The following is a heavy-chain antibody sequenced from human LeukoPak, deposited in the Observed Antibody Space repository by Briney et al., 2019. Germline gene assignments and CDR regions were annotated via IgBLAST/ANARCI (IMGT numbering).Heavy chain of an antibody. J-gene: IGHJ3*02. Sequence: GGSLRLSCAASGFSFSTYTMKWVRQAPGKGLEWVSYISGSSSTIYYADSVKGRFTISRDNAKNSLYLQMNSLRAEDTAVYYCARQCGGDCSGDTFDIWGQGTMVTVSS. CDR3: ARQCGGDCSGDTFDI. D-gene: IGHD2-21*02. V-gene: IGHV3-48*01. CDR2: ISGSSSTI. CDR1: GFSFSTYT.